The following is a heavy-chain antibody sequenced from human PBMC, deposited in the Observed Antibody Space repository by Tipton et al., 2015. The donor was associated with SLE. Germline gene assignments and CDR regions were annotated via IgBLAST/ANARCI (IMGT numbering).Heavy chain of an antibody. CDR2: IYTSGST. D-gene: IGHD6-13*01. J-gene: IGHJ4*02. Sequence: TLSLTCTVSGGSISSGSYYWSWIRQPAGKGLEWIVRIYTSGSTNYNPSLKSRVTISVDTSKNQFSLKLSSVTAADTAVYYCARALSSSGGFDYWGQGTLVTVSS. CDR1: GGSISSGSYY. V-gene: IGHV4-61*02. CDR3: ARALSSSGGFDY.